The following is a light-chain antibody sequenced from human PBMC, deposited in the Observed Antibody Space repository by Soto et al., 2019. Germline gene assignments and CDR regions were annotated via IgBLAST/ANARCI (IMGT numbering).Light chain of an antibody. CDR2: QVT. Sequence: QSALTQPASVSGSPGQSSTSSCTGTSSDVGTRNFVSWYQQHPGKAPKLMIYQVTNRPSGVSNRFSGSKSGNTASLTISGLQAEDEADYYCSSYTDSTNYVFGTGTKVTVL. J-gene: IGLJ1*01. CDR1: SSDVGTRNF. CDR3: SSYTDSTNYV. V-gene: IGLV2-14*01.